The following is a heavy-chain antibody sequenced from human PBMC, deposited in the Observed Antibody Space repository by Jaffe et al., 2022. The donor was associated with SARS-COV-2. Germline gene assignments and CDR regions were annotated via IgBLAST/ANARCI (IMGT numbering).Heavy chain of an antibody. V-gene: IGHV4-39*01. CDR1: GGSISSSSYY. J-gene: IGHJ4*02. CDR2: IYYSGST. D-gene: IGHD3-3*01. CDR3: ARHPRGYDFWSGYSHYFDY. Sequence: QLQLQESGPGLVKPSETLSLTCTVSGGSISSSSYYWGWIRQPPGKGLEWIGSIYYSGSTYYNPSLKSRVTISVDTSKNQFSLKLSSVTAADTAVYYCARHPRGYDFWSGYSHYFDYWGQGTLVTVSS.